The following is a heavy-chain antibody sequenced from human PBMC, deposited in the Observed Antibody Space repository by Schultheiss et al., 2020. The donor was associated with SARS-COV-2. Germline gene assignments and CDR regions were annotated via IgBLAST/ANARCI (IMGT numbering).Heavy chain of an antibody. CDR3: ARIPGYCSSTSCLSFDFDY. CDR2: IHHSGST. J-gene: IGHJ4*02. V-gene: IGHV4-34*01. CDR1: GGSFSGYY. D-gene: IGHD2-2*01. Sequence: SETLSLTCAVYGGSFSGYYWSWIRQPPGKGLEWIGSIHHSGSTYYNPSLKSRVTMSVDTSKNQFSLKLSSVTAADTAVYYCARIPGYCSSTSCLSFDFDYWGQGTLVTVSS.